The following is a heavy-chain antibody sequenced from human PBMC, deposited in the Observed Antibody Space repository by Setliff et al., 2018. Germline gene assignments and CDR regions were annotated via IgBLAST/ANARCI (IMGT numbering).Heavy chain of an antibody. J-gene: IGHJ6*03. D-gene: IGHD6-25*01. Sequence: SETLSLTCGASGGSFSDYYWSWIRQTPGKGLEWIGEINHSGSTRYNPSLKSRVTISLDTSKNQFSLKLSSVTAADTAVYYCARMSGFLYMDVWGKGTTDTVSS. CDR2: INHSGST. CDR1: GGSFSDYY. V-gene: IGHV4-34*01. CDR3: ARMSGFLYMDV.